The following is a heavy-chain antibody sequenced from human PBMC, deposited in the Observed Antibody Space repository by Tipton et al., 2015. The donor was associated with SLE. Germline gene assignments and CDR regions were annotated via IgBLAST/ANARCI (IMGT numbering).Heavy chain of an antibody. Sequence: SLRLSCAASGFTFNSYGMHWVRQGPGKGLEWAAVIWYDGSNKWYAGSVKGRFTISRDNSKNTLYLQMNSLRAEDTAEYYCARDGPSYTYGENGMDDWGQGTTVTVSS. V-gene: IGHV3-33*01. CDR2: IWYDGSNK. CDR3: ARDGPSYTYGENGMDD. D-gene: IGHD5-18*01. J-gene: IGHJ6*02. CDR1: GFTFNSYG.